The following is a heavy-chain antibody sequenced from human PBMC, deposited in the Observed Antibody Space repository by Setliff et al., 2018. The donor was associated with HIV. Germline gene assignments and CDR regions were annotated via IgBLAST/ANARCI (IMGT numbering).Heavy chain of an antibody. V-gene: IGHV3-20*04. CDR2: ISWSSGGV. CDR1: GFTVDEYG. J-gene: IGHJ1*01. Sequence: RSGGSLRLSCAASGFTVDEYGMSWVRQAPGKGLEWVSGISWSSGGVGYADSVKGRFTVSRDNAKNSLYLQMNSLRAEDTAVYFCARVRLYNTALDSWGPGTLVTVSS. D-gene: IGHD1-20*01. CDR3: ARVRLYNTALDS.